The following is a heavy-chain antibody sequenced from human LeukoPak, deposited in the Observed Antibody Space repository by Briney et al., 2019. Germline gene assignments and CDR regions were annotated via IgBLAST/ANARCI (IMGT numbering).Heavy chain of an antibody. J-gene: IGHJ4*02. CDR3: ARHAALDY. V-gene: IGHV4-39*01. Sequence: SETLSLTCTVSGGSISSTNYYWGWIRQPPGKGLESIGSFYYTGSTYYNPSLRSRVTISVDTSKNQFSLKLSSVTAADTAMYYCARHAALDYWGQGTLVTVSS. CDR2: FYYTGST. D-gene: IGHD6-25*01. CDR1: GGSISSTNYY.